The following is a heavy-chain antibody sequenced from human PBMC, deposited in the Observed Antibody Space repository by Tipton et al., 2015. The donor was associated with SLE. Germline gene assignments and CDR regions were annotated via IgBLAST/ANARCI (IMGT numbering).Heavy chain of an antibody. CDR3: CLQRRYYYYYALDV. Sequence: SLRLSCAASGFPLSNYWMHWARQAPGKGLVWISRINSDGSDITYADSVKGRFTISRDNVKNMVYLQMSSLGAEDSAVYYCCLQRRYYYYYALDVWGQGTLVTVSS. D-gene: IGHD6-25*01. CDR1: GFPLSNYW. CDR2: INSDGSDI. J-gene: IGHJ6*02. V-gene: IGHV3-74*01.